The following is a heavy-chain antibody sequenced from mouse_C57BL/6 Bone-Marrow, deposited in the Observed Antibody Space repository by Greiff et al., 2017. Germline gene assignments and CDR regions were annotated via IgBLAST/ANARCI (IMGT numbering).Heavy chain of an antibody. D-gene: IGHD1-1*01. V-gene: IGHV1-64*01. Sequence: QVQLQQPGAELVKPGASVKLSCKASGYTFTSYWMHWVKQRPGQGLEWIGMIHPNSGSTNYNEKFKSKATLTVDKSSRTAYMQLSSLTSEDSAVYYCARECYGSSSFAYWGQGTLVTVSA. J-gene: IGHJ3*01. CDR3: ARECYGSSSFAY. CDR1: GYTFTSYW. CDR2: IHPNSGST.